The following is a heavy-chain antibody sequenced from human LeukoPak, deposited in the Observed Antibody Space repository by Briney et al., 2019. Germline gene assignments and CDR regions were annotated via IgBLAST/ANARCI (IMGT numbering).Heavy chain of an antibody. J-gene: IGHJ4*02. D-gene: IGHD1-26*01. CDR2: IYHSGST. CDR1: GGSISSSNW. Sequence: SETLSLTCAVSGGSISSSNWWSWVRQPPGKGLEWIGEIYHSGSTNYNPSLKSRVTISVDKSRNQFSLKLSSVTAADTAVYYCARASSGATTVDYWGQGTLVTVSS. CDR3: ARASSGATTVDY. V-gene: IGHV4-4*02.